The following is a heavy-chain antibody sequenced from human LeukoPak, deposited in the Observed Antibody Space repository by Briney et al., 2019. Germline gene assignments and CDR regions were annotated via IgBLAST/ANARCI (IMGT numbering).Heavy chain of an antibody. CDR3: AKDHHGTMVRGVIDY. D-gene: IGHD3-10*01. J-gene: IGHJ4*02. CDR2: ISGSGGST. Sequence: GGSLRLSCAASGFTFSSYAMSWVRQAPGKGLEWVSAISGSGGSTYYADSVKGRFTISRDNSKNTLYLQMNSLRAEDTAVYYCAKDHHGTMVRGVIDYWGQGTLVTVSS. CDR1: GFTFSSYA. V-gene: IGHV3-23*01.